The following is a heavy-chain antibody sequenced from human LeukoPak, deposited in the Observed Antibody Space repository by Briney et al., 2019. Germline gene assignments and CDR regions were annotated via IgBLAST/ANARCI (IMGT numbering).Heavy chain of an antibody. V-gene: IGHV1-18*01. J-gene: IGHJ6*03. D-gene: IGHD3-22*01. CDR3: AISGYYDSSGYLYYYYMDV. CDR2: ISAYNGNT. CDR1: GYTFTSYG. Sequence: ASVKVSCKASGYTFTSYGISWVRQAPGQGLEWMGRISAYNGNTNYAQKLQGRVTMTTDTSTSTAYMELRSLRSDDAAVYYCAISGYYDSSGYLYYYYMDVWGKGTTVTVSS.